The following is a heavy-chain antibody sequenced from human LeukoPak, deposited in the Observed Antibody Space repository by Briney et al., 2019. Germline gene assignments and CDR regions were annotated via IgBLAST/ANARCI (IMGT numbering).Heavy chain of an antibody. CDR1: GYSFSAYT. J-gene: IGHJ3*01. CDR3: ARQGFGDVHAFDV. D-gene: IGHD3-10*01. Sequence: ASVKVSCKASGYSFSAYTVSWVRQAPGQGLEWMALITVYNNKTDYAQKFEGRVTVTTDTSTSTAYMELRSLTSDDTAVYYCARQGFGDVHAFDVWGQGTVVSVS. V-gene: IGHV1-18*01. CDR2: ITVYNNKT.